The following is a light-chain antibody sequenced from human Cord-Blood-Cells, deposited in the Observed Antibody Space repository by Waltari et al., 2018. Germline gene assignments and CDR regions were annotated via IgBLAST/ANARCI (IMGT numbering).Light chain of an antibody. CDR1: SSDVGGYNY. V-gene: IGLV2-11*01. CDR3: CSYAGSYTWV. J-gene: IGLJ3*02. Sequence: QSALTQPRSVSGSPGQSVTISCTGTSSDVGGYNYVSWYQQHPGKAPKLMIYAVSTRPSGVPDRFAGSKSGNTASLTISVLQAEDEADYYCCSYAGSYTWVFGGGTKLTVL. CDR2: AVS.